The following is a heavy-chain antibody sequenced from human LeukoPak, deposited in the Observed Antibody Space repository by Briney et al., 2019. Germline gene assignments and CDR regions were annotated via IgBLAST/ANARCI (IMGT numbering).Heavy chain of an antibody. CDR2: ISGSGGST. CDR3: AKLTNYDILTGYSVIDY. J-gene: IGHJ4*02. CDR1: GFTFSSSA. D-gene: IGHD3-9*01. V-gene: IGHV3-23*01. Sequence: GGSLRLSCAASGFTFSSSAMSWVRQAPGKGLEWVSAISGSGGSTYYADSVKGRYTISRDNSKNTLYLQMNSLRAEETAVYYCAKLTNYDILTGYSVIDYWGQGALVTVSS.